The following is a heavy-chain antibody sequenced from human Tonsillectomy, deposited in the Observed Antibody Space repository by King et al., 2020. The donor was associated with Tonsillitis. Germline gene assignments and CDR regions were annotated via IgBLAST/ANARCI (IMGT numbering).Heavy chain of an antibody. CDR2: VYWDDDK. CDR3: THNDVESTGTSDY. Sequence: ITLKESGPTLVKPTQTLTLTCTFSGFSLSTSGVGVAWIRQPPGKALEWLALVYWDDDKRSSTTLESRLTITKDTSKNQVVLTMTDVDPVDTATYYCTHNDVESTGTSDYWGQGTLVTVSS. CDR1: GFSLSTSGVG. J-gene: IGHJ4*02. V-gene: IGHV2-5*02. D-gene: IGHD1/OR15-1a*01.